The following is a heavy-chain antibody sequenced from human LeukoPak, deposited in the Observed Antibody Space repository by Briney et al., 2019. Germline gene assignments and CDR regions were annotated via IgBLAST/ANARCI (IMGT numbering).Heavy chain of an antibody. V-gene: IGHV3-48*03. CDR2: ITSSSRTI. CDR3: AKKADSSGFRGYFDY. CDR1: GFTFSSSE. D-gene: IGHD3-22*01. J-gene: IGHJ4*02. Sequence: GGSLRLSCVASGFTFSSSEMNWVRQAPGKGLEWISYITSSSRTIWYADSVKGRFTISRDNAKNSLYLQMNSLRAEDTAVYYCAKKADSSGFRGYFDYWGQGTLVTVSS.